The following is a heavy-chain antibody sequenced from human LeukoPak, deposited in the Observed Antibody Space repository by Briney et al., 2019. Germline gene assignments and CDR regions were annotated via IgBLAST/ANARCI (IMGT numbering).Heavy chain of an antibody. V-gene: IGHV1-69*05. D-gene: IGHD2-8*01. CDR3: ARGTKPTPNYFDY. Sequence: SVKVSCKASGGTFSSYAISWVRQAPGEGVEWMGGIIPIFGTANYAQKFQGRVTITTDESTSTAYMELSSLRSEDTAVYYCARGTKPTPNYFDYWGQGTLVTVSS. CDR1: GGTFSSYA. J-gene: IGHJ4*02. CDR2: IIPIFGTA.